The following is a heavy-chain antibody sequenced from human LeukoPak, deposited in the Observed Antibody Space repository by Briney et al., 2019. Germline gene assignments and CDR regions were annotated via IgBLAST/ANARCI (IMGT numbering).Heavy chain of an antibody. V-gene: IGHV3-23*01. Sequence: GGSLRLSCAASGFTFSSYAMSWVRQAPGKGLEWVSVISGSGGSTYYADSVKGRFIISRDNSKNTLYLQMNSLRAEDTAVYYCAKVTSYDYYDSSGFDYWGQGTLVAVSS. CDR2: ISGSGGST. J-gene: IGHJ4*02. D-gene: IGHD3-22*01. CDR1: GFTFSSYA. CDR3: AKVTSYDYYDSSGFDY.